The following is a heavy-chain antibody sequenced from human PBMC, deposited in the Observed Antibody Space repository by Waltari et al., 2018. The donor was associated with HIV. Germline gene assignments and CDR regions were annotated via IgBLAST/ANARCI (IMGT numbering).Heavy chain of an antibody. CDR2: INRSGST. D-gene: IGHD3-3*01. CDR3: ARAICVTFYGVVTCYFDS. J-gene: IGHJ4*02. V-gene: IGHV4-34*01. CDR1: GGSFSGYY. Sequence: QVQLQQWGAGLLKPSETLSLTCAVYGGSFSGYYWTWIRQPPGKELEWMREINRSGSTNYDQSLKSRVTISEDMSKNQFSLKVRSVTAADTAVYYCARAICVTFYGVVTCYFDSWGQGTLVAVSS.